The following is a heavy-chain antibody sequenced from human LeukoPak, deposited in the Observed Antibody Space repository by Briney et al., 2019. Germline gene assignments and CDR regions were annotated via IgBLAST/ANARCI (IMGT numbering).Heavy chain of an antibody. D-gene: IGHD6-6*01. CDR1: GFTFSSYS. V-gene: IGHV3-21*01. Sequence: KTGGSLRLSCAASGFTFSSYSMNWVRQAPGKGLEWVSSIRSSSSYIYYADSLKGRFTISRDNAKNSLYLQMNSLRAEDSAVYYCARDGPSIAADFDCWGQGTLVTVSS. J-gene: IGHJ4*02. CDR3: ARDGPSIAADFDC. CDR2: IRSSSSYI.